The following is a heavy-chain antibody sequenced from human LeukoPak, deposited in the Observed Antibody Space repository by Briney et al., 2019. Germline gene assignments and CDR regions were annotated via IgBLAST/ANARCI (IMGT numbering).Heavy chain of an antibody. V-gene: IGHV4-59*08. CDR1: GASISAYS. J-gene: IGHJ4*02. CDR3: ARHGRESRYFDWLLYYIDH. Sequence: SETLSLTCTVSGASISAYSWSWIRQPPGKGLEWIGCIHYSGNTHCNPSVESRVTLSVDTSKNQFSLKLSSVTAADTAVYYCARHGRESRYFDWLLYYIDHWGQGALVTVSS. D-gene: IGHD3-9*01. CDR2: IHYSGNT.